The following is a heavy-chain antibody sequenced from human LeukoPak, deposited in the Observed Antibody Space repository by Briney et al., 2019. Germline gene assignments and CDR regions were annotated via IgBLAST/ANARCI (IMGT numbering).Heavy chain of an antibody. CDR2: ISGSGGST. D-gene: IGHD3-10*01. Sequence: PGGSLRLSCAASGFTFSSYGMSWVRQAPGKGLEWVSAISGSGGSTYYADSVKGRLTISRDNSKNTLYLQMNSLRAEDTAVYYCAKEGVLLWFGELHPDYYMDVWGKGTTVTISS. J-gene: IGHJ6*03. CDR3: AKEGVLLWFGELHPDYYMDV. V-gene: IGHV3-23*01. CDR1: GFTFSSYG.